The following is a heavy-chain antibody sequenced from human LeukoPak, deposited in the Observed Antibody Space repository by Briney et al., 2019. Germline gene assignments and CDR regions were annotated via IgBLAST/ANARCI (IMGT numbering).Heavy chain of an antibody. J-gene: IGHJ4*02. D-gene: IGHD3-10*01. V-gene: IGHV4-30-2*01. CDR3: ARDYYGSGHDY. CDR1: GGSISSGGYS. Sequence: SETLSLTCAVSGGSISSGGYSWRWLRQPPGKGLEWIGYIYHSGSTYYNPSLKSRVTISVDRSKNQFSLKLSSVTAADTAVYYCARDYYGSGHDYWGQGTLVTVSS. CDR2: IYHSGST.